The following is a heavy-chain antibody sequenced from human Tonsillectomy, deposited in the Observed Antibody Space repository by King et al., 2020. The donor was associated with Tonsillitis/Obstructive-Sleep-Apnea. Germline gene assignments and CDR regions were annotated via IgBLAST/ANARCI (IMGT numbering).Heavy chain of an antibody. V-gene: IGHV4-59*01. CDR2: IYYSGST. CDR1: GGSISSYY. Sequence: VQLQESGPGLVKPSETLSLTCTVSGGSISSYYWSWIRPPPGEGLEWIGYIYYSGSTNYNPSLKSRVTISVDTSKNQFSLKLSSVTAADTAVYYCARDRIAVAGYDAFDIWGQGTMVTVSS. D-gene: IGHD6-19*01. J-gene: IGHJ3*02. CDR3: ARDRIAVAGYDAFDI.